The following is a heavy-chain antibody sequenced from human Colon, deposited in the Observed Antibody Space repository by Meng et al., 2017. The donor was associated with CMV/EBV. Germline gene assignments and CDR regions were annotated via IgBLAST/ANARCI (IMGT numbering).Heavy chain of an antibody. J-gene: IGHJ4*02. CDR1: GFSRSTIGMG. CDR3: AHRPYGSGSYFFDY. CDR2: IYWDDDK. V-gene: IGHV2-5*02. Sequence: QITVKESRSGTAKPTETLTLTCTFSGFSRSTIGMGVGWIRQHPGKALEWLGVIYWDDDKRYSPSLKSRLTITKDTSKNQVVLTMTNLDPLDTATYYCAHRPYGSGSYFFDYWGQGTLVTVSS. D-gene: IGHD3-10*01.